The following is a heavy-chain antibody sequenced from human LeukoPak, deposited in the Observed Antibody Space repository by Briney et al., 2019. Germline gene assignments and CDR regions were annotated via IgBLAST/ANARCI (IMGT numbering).Heavy chain of an antibody. CDR1: GYSISSGYQ. CDR3: AREGYGSFGYYLDS. D-gene: IGHD3-22*01. V-gene: IGHV4-38-2*02. CDR2: RFPSGSI. J-gene: IGHJ4*02. Sequence: SETLSLTCSVSGYSISSGYQWDWFRQPPGKGLEWIGGRFPSGSIEYSLESRVTISVDTSKNQVSLKLSSVTAADTAVYYCAREGYGSFGYYLDSWGQGTLVTVSS.